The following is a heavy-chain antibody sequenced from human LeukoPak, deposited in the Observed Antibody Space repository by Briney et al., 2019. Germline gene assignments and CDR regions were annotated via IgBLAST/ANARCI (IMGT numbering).Heavy chain of an antibody. CDR1: GFTFSSYG. D-gene: IGHD1-1*01. J-gene: IGHJ4*02. Sequence: GGSLRLSCAASGFTFSSYGMHWVRQAPGKGLEWVAFIRYDGSNKYYADSVKGRFTISRDNSKNTLYLQMNSLRAEDTAVHYCAKDKGFGTGTLDYWGQGTLVTVSS. CDR3: AKDKGFGTGTLDY. CDR2: IRYDGSNK. V-gene: IGHV3-30*02.